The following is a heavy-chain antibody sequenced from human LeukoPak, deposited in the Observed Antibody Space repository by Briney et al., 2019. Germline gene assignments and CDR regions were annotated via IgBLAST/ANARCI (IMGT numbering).Heavy chain of an antibody. J-gene: IGHJ5*01. CDR1: GFSFGDYA. D-gene: IGHD6-13*01. CDR3: TRAAGYSSSWPNWFDP. CDR2: IRSKAYGGTT. Sequence: GGSLRLSCTASGFSFGDYAMSWVRQAPGKGLEWVGFIRSKAYGGTTEYAACVKGRFTISRDDSKSIAYLQMNSLNTEDTAVYYCTRAAGYSSSWPNWFDPWGQGTLVTVSS. V-gene: IGHV3-49*04.